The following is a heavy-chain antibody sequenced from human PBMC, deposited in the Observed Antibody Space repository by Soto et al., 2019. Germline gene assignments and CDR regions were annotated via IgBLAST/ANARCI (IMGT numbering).Heavy chain of an antibody. J-gene: IGHJ6*02. CDR1: GFSFSTYD. D-gene: IGHD3-22*01. CDR2: ISSSSSTI. V-gene: IGHV3-48*02. CDR3: ARPYGYFDTSGYYGAFYYYGMDV. Sequence: GGSLRLSCAASGFSFSTYDMNWVRQAPGKGLEWISYISSSSSTIYYADSVKGRFTISRDNAENSLYLQMNSLRDEDTAVYYCARPYGYFDTSGYYGAFYYYGMDVWGQGPTVTVSS.